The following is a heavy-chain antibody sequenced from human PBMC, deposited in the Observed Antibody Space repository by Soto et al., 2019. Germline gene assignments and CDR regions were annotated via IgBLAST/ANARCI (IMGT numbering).Heavy chain of an antibody. CDR3: ARSIAAAGLYGMDV. Sequence: SETLSLTWTVSGGSISSYYWSWIRQPPGKGLEWIGYIYYSGSTNYNPSLKSRVTISVDTSKNQFSLKLSSVTAADTAVYYCARSIAAAGLYGMDVWGQGTTVTFSS. CDR1: GGSISSYY. J-gene: IGHJ6*02. D-gene: IGHD6-13*01. CDR2: IYYSGST. V-gene: IGHV4-59*01.